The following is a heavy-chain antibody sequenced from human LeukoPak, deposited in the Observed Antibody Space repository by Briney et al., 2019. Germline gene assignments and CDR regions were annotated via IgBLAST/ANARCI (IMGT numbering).Heavy chain of an antibody. CDR1: GFTFSSYG. CDR3: AKDQYYYDSSGYYY. J-gene: IGHJ4*02. CDR2: IPYDGSNK. D-gene: IGHD3-22*01. V-gene: IGHV3-30*18. Sequence: GGSLRLSCAASGFTFSSYGMHWVRQTPGKGLEWVAVIPYDGSNKYYADSVKGRFTISRDNSKNTLYLQMNSLRAEDTAVYYCAKDQYYYDSSGYYYWGQGTLVTVSS.